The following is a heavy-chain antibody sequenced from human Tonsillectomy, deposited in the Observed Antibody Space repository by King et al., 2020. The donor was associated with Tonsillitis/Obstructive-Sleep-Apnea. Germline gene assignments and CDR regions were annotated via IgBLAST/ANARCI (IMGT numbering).Heavy chain of an antibody. V-gene: IGHV3-23*04. CDR3: AKDSANYDFWSGYYKGAGAFDI. J-gene: IGHJ3*02. Sequence: VQLVESGGGLVQPGGSLRHSCAASGFTFSSYAMSWVRQAPGKGLEWVSAISGSGGSTYYADSVKGRFTISRDNSKNTLYLQMNSLRAEDTAVYYCAKDSANYDFWSGYYKGAGAFDIWGQGTMVTVSS. D-gene: IGHD3-3*01. CDR2: ISGSGGST. CDR1: GFTFSSYA.